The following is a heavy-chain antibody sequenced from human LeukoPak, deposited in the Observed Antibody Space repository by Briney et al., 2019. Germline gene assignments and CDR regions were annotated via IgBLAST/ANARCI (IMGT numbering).Heavy chain of an antibody. CDR3: ARGLYCSGGSCYSSWFDP. CDR2: INPNSDGT. V-gene: IGHV1-2*04. CDR1: GYTFTGYY. D-gene: IGHD2-15*01. Sequence: ASVKVSCKASGYTFTGYYMHWVRQAPGQGLEWMGWINPNSDGTNYAQKFQGWVTMTRDTSISTAYMELSRLRSDDTAVYYCARGLYCSGGSCYSSWFDPWGQGTLVTVSS. J-gene: IGHJ5*02.